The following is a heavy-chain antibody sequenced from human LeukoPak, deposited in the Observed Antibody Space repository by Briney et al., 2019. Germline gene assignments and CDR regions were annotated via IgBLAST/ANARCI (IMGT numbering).Heavy chain of an antibody. CDR1: GYTFTSYD. Sequence: GASVKVSCKASGYTFTSYDINWVRQATGRGREWMGWMNPNSGNTGYAQKFQGRVTMTRNTSISTAYMELSSMRSEDTAVYYCARGFPPDIYDSRGYSSDYWGQGTLVTVSP. CDR2: MNPNSGNT. V-gene: IGHV1-8*01. CDR3: ARGFPPDIYDSRGYSSDY. J-gene: IGHJ4*02. D-gene: IGHD3-22*01.